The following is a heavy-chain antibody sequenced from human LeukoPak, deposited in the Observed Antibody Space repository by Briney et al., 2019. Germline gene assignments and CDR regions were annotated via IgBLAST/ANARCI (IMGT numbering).Heavy chain of an antibody. D-gene: IGHD2-2*01. CDR3: ARDGNTSPCYMDV. CDR1: GYTFTGYY. V-gene: IGHV1-2*06. CDR2: ISPKSGGT. Sequence: ASVKVSCKASGYTFTGYYIHWVRQAPGQGLEWMGRISPKSGGTNYAQKFQGRVTMTSDTSISTAYMELSRLRSDDTAVYYCARDGNTSPCYMDVWGKGTTVTVPS. J-gene: IGHJ6*03.